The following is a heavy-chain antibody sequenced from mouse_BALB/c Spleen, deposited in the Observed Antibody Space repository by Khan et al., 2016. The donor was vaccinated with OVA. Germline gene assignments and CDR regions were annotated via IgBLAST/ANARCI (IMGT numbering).Heavy chain of an antibody. J-gene: IGHJ2*01. V-gene: IGHV5-17*02. D-gene: IGHD2-3*01. CDR2: IGSDSSTI. Sequence: EVELVESGGGLVQPGGSRKLSCAASGFTFSGFGMHWVRQAPEKGLEWVAFIGSDSSTIYYADTVKGRFTISRDNPKKTLFLQMTSLRSEDTAMXFCARTGYYYLDYWGQGTTVTVSS. CDR3: ARTGYYYLDY. CDR1: GFTFSGFG.